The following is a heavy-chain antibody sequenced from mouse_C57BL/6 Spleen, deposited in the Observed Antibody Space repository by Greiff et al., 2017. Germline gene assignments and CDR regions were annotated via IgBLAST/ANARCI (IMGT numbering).Heavy chain of an antibody. V-gene: IGHV1-18*01. D-gene: IGHD1-1*01. CDR1: GYTFTDYN. CDR3: ARGSSYLAY. J-gene: IGHJ3*01. Sequence: VQLKQSGPELVKPGASVKIPCKASGYTFTDYNMDWVKQSHGKSLEWIGDINPNNGGTIYNQKFKGKATLTVDKSSSTAYMELRSLTSEDTAVYYCARGSSYLAYWGQGTLVTVSA. CDR2: INPNNGGT.